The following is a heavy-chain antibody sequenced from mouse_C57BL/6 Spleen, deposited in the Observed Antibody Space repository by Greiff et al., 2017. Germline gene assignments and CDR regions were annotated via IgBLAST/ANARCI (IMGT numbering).Heavy chain of an antibody. CDR1: GYTFTDYY. CDR2: INPNNGGT. Sequence: EVQLQQSGPELVQPGASVKISCKASGYTFTDYYMNWVKQSPGKSLVWIGDINPNNGGTSYNQKFKGKATLTVDKSSSTAYMELSSLTSEDSAVYYCAGEGVYDGNRAWFAYWGQGTLVTVSA. J-gene: IGHJ3*01. CDR3: AGEGVYDGNRAWFAY. V-gene: IGHV1-26*01. D-gene: IGHD2-1*01.